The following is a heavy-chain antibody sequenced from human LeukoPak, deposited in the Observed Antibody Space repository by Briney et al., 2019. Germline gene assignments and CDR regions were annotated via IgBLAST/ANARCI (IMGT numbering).Heavy chain of an antibody. CDR3: AGPAGGAWSGTHWFDP. CDR1: GGSISSNKW. D-gene: IGHD3-3*01. CDR2: IYHSGST. J-gene: IGHJ5*02. Sequence: SETLSLTCAVSGGSISSNKWWSWVRQPPGKGLEWIGEIYHSGSTNYNPSLKSRVTISVDTSKNQFSLKLSSVTAADTAVYYCAGPAGGAWSGTHWFDPWGQGTLVTVSS. V-gene: IGHV4-4*02.